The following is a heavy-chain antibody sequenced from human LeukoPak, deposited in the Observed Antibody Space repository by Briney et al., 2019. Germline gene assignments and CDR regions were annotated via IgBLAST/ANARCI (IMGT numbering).Heavy chain of an antibody. V-gene: IGHV4-59*01. J-gene: IGHJ3*02. Sequence: SETLSLTCTVSGGSISSYYWSWILQPPGKGLEWLGYIYYSGSTNYNPSLKSRVTISVDTPKNQFSLKLSSVTAADTAVYYCARARNYYDSSDYYYEGDAFDIWGQGTMVTVSS. CDR3: ARARNYYDSSDYYYEGDAFDI. D-gene: IGHD3-22*01. CDR2: IYYSGST. CDR1: GGSISSYY.